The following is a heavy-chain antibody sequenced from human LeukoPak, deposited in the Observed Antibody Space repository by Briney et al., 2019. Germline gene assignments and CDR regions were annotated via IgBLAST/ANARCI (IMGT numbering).Heavy chain of an antibody. J-gene: IGHJ5*02. CDR1: GFTFSSYN. V-gene: IGHV3-48*01. CDR3: ARGAARPGYTNSWYFWFDP. Sequence: GGSLRLSCAASGFTFSSYNMNWVRQAPGKGLQWVSYISTSSSTIYYADSVKGRFTISRDNAKNSLYLQMNSLRAEDTAVYYCARGAARPGYTNSWYFWFDPWGQGTLVTVSS. CDR2: ISTSSSTI. D-gene: IGHD6-13*01.